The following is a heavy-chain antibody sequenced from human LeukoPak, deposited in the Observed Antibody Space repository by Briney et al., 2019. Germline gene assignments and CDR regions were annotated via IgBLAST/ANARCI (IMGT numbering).Heavy chain of an antibody. Sequence: EASVKVSCKASGGTFSSYATSWVRQAPGQGLEWMGRIIPILGIANYAQKFQGRVTITADKSTSTAYMELSSLRSEDTAVYYCARDGRDWIQPKGYYYYGMDVWGQGTTVTVSS. CDR1: GGTFSSYA. D-gene: IGHD5-18*01. V-gene: IGHV1-69*04. CDR3: ARDGRDWIQPKGYYYYGMDV. CDR2: IIPILGIA. J-gene: IGHJ6*02.